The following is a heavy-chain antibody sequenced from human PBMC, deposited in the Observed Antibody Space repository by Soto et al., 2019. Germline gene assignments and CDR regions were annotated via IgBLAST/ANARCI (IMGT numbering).Heavy chain of an antibody. J-gene: IGHJ4*02. V-gene: IGHV3-7*03. Sequence: PGGSLRLSCAASGFTLSNYWMSWVRQAPGKGLEWVANINQDGSQKFYLDSVEGRFTISRDNARNSLYLQMNSLRAEDTAIYYCARIYCSSSSCYIAFWGQGILVTVSS. CDR1: GFTLSNYW. D-gene: IGHD2-2*02. CDR3: ARIYCSSSSCYIAF. CDR2: INQDGSQK.